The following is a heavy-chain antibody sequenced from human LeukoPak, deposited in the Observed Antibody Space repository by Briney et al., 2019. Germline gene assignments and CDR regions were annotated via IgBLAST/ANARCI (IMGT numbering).Heavy chain of an antibody. CDR1: GGSFSGYY. D-gene: IGHD3-16*02. CDR3: ARGCMITFGGVIVRGLGRNWFDP. V-gene: IGHV4-34*01. J-gene: IGHJ5*02. Sequence: SETLSLTCAVYGGSFSGYYWSWIRQPPGKGLEWIGEINHSGSTNYNPPLKSRVTISVDTSKNQFSLKLSSVTAADTAVYYCARGCMITFGGVIVRGLGRNWFDPWGQGTLVTVSS. CDR2: INHSGST.